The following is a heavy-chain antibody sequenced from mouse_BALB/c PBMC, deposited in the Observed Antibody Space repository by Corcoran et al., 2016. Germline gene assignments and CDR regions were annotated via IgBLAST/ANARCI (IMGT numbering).Heavy chain of an antibody. CDR2: INPYNDGT. D-gene: IGHD1-1*01. J-gene: IGHJ3*01. Sequence: EVQLQQSGPELVTPEASVKISCKASRYTFASYVMHLVKQKPGQGLEWIGYINPYNDGTKYNEKFKGKATLTSDKSSSTAYMELSSLTSEDSAVYYCGRGNYGGFAYWGQGTLVTVSA. CDR3: GRGNYGGFAY. V-gene: IGHV1S136*01. CDR1: RYTFASYV.